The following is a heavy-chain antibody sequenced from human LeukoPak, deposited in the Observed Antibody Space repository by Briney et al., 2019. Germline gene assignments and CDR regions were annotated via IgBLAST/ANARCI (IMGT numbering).Heavy chain of an antibody. Sequence: GGSLRLSCTASGFTFSTYSMNWVRQAPVKGLEWVSYISSSSSTIYYADSVKGRFTISRDNAKNSLYLQMNSLRDGDTAVYYCARASFQRWLQLGGDWGQGALVTVSS. CDR2: ISSSSSTI. V-gene: IGHV3-48*02. CDR1: GFTFSTYS. CDR3: ARASFQRWLQLGGD. J-gene: IGHJ4*02. D-gene: IGHD5-24*01.